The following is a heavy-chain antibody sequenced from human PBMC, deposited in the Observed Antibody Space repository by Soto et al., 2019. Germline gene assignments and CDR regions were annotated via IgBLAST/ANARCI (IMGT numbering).Heavy chain of an antibody. D-gene: IGHD3-3*01. CDR3: AKGPQDAIITIFGVARRDSHWFDP. Sequence: PGGSLRLSCAASGFTFSSYAMSWVRQAPGKGLEWVSAISGSGGSTYYADSVKGRFTISRDNSKNTLYLQMNSLRAEDTAVYYCAKGPQDAIITIFGVARRDSHWFDPWGQGTLVTVSS. CDR1: GFTFSSYA. V-gene: IGHV3-23*01. CDR2: ISGSGGST. J-gene: IGHJ5*02.